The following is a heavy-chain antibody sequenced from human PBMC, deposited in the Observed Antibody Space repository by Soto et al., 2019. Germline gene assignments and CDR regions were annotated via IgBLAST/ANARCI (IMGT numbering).Heavy chain of an antibody. CDR2: INAYNGNT. CDR1: GNTFNSYG. D-gene: IGHD5-18*01. J-gene: IGHJ6*02. CDR3: ARVPYKYSYGNYYYHYGMDL. V-gene: IGHV1-18*01. Sequence: QVQLVQSGAEVKKPGASVKVSCKASGNTFNSYGISWVRQAPGQGLEWMGWINAYNGNTNYAQNLQGRVTMTTDTSTSRGYMELRSLRSDDTAVYYCARVPYKYSYGNYYYHYGMDLWGQGNTVTLS.